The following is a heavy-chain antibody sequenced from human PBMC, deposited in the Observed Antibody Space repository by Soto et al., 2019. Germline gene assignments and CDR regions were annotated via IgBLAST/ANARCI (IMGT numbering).Heavy chain of an antibody. D-gene: IGHD4-17*01. Sequence: LRLSCAASGFTFSSYTMHWVRQAPGKGLEWLAVISYDGSNEYYADSVEGRFTISRDNSKNTLYLQMSSLRAEDTAVYYCERDLSTVTTNWGQGTLATVSS. CDR2: ISYDGSNE. V-gene: IGHV3-30-3*01. J-gene: IGHJ4*02. CDR1: GFTFSSYT. CDR3: ERDLSTVTTN.